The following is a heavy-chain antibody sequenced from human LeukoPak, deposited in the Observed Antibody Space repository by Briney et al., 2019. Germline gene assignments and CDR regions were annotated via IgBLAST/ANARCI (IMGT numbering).Heavy chain of an antibody. D-gene: IGHD3-22*01. CDR1: GFTFSSHG. V-gene: IGHV3-30*18. CDR3: AKSRSRGLLPATVSGFDP. CDR2: ISYDGSNK. Sequence: GDSLRLSCAASGFTFSSHGMHWVRQAPGKGLEWVAVISYDGSNKYYADSVKGRFTISRDNSKNTLYLQMNSLRAEDTAVYYCAKSRSRGLLPATVSGFDPWGQGTLVTVSS. J-gene: IGHJ5*02.